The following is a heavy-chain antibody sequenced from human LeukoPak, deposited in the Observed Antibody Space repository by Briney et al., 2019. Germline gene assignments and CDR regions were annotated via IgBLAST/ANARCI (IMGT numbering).Heavy chain of an antibody. D-gene: IGHD2-15*01. V-gene: IGHV4-59*01. CDR2: IYYSGST. Sequence: SETLSLTCTVSGGSITSYYWSWIRQPPGKGLEWIGYIYYSGSTNYNPSLKSRVTISVDTSKNQFSLKLTSVTAADTAVYYCARTMEGYCSGGSCYQYSYYMDVWGKGTTVTVSS. CDR1: GGSITSYY. CDR3: ARTMEGYCSGGSCYQYSYYMDV. J-gene: IGHJ6*03.